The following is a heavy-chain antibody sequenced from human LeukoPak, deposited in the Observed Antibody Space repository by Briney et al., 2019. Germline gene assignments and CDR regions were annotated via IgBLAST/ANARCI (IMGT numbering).Heavy chain of an antibody. CDR1: GFTFSSYE. D-gene: IGHD3-16*01. J-gene: IGHJ4*02. V-gene: IGHV3-48*03. CDR3: AKAGMITSLYYFDY. Sequence: GGSLRLSCAASGFTFSSYEMNWVRQAPGKGLEWVSYISSSGSTIYYADSVKGRFTISRDNSKNTLYLQMNSLTAEDTAVYYCAKAGMITSLYYFDYWGQGTLVTVSS. CDR2: ISSSGSTI.